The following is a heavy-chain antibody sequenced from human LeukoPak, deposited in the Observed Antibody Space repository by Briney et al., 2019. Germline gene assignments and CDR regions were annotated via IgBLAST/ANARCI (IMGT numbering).Heavy chain of an antibody. CDR1: GFTCSSYR. CDR2: ISSSSSYI. Sequence: GALRLSCAASGFTCSSYRRNWVRQAPGKRLEWVSSISSSSSYIYYADSVKGRFTISRDNAKNSLCLQMNSLRAEDTAVYYCARDDIVALFDYWGQGTLVTVSS. V-gene: IGHV3-21*01. J-gene: IGHJ4*02. D-gene: IGHD5-12*01. CDR3: ARDDIVALFDY.